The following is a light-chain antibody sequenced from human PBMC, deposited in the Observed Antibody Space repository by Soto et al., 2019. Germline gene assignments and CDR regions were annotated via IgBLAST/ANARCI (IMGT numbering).Light chain of an antibody. CDR2: DAT. V-gene: IGKV3-11*01. Sequence: EIVMTQSPATLSLSPGERATLSCRASQSISSHLAWYQQKPGQSPRLLIYDATKRATGMPARFSGSGSGTDFTLTISSLEPEDFAVYFCQQRSNWPLTFGPGTKVDIK. CDR1: QSISSH. J-gene: IGKJ3*01. CDR3: QQRSNWPLT.